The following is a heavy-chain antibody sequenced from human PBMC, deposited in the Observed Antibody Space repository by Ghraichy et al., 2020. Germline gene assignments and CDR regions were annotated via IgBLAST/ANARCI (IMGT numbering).Heavy chain of an antibody. CDR3: ARHYYGSGSHDDFDI. V-gene: IGHV4-39*01. D-gene: IGHD3-10*01. CDR1: GGSISSSSYY. CDR2: IYYSGST. J-gene: IGHJ3*02. Sequence: SETLSLTCTVSGGSISSSSYYWGWIRQPPGKGLEWIGSIYYSGSTYYNPSLKSRVTISVDTSKNQFSLKLSSVTAADTAVYYCARHYYGSGSHDDFDIWGQGTMVTVSS.